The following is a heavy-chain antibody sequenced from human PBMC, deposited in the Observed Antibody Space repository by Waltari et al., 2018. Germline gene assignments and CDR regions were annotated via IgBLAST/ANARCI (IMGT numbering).Heavy chain of an antibody. J-gene: IGHJ1*01. Sequence: QMQESGPGLVTPSETLSLTCTVSGGSIKSGSSYWGWIRQPPGKTLEWIGSIFYNAKTYKNPSLESRITMSIDTSKNQFSLDLTSVTAADTALYFCARHPSYWGSCNFDQWGQGSLVIVSS. CDR2: IFYNAKT. D-gene: IGHD3-16*01. CDR3: ARHPSYWGSCNFDQ. CDR1: GGSIKSGSSY. V-gene: IGHV4-39*01.